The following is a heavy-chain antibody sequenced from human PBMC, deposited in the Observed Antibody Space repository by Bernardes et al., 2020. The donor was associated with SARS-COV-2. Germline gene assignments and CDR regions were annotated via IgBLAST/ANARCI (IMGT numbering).Heavy chain of an antibody. CDR1: GFIVSSNF. CDR3: AKTGGGGWYSYYYYGMDV. Sequence: GGSLRLSCSASGFIVSSNFMSWVRQAPGKGLEWVSVIYSGGKTHYADSVKGRFTISRDNFKNTLYLQMNSLRVEDTAVYYCAKTGGGGWYSYYYYGMDVWGQGTTVTVSS. CDR2: IYSGGKT. J-gene: IGHJ6*02. V-gene: IGHV3-53*01. D-gene: IGHD6-19*01.